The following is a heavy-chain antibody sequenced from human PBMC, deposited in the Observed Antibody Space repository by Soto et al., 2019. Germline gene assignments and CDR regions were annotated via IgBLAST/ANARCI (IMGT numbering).Heavy chain of an antibody. Sequence: SETLSLTCTVSGGSISSYYWSWIRQPPGKGLEWIGYIYYSGSTNYNPSLKSRVTISVDTSKNQFSLKLSSVTAADTAVYYCARGIFGVVISWFDPWGQGTLVTVSS. J-gene: IGHJ5*02. V-gene: IGHV4-59*01. CDR3: ARGIFGVVISWFDP. CDR1: GGSISSYY. CDR2: IYYSGST. D-gene: IGHD3-3*02.